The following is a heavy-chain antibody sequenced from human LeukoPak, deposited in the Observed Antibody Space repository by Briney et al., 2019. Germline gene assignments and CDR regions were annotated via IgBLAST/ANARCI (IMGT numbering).Heavy chain of an antibody. CDR1: GFTFSSYS. Sequence: GGSLRLSCAASGFTFSSYSMNWVRQAPGRGLEWVSYISSSSSTIYYADSVKGRFTISRDNAKNSLYLQMNSLRAEDTAVYYCARDPFDFGFDYWGQGTLVTVSS. CDR2: ISSSSSTI. CDR3: ARDPFDFGFDY. J-gene: IGHJ4*02. D-gene: IGHD2/OR15-2a*01. V-gene: IGHV3-48*04.